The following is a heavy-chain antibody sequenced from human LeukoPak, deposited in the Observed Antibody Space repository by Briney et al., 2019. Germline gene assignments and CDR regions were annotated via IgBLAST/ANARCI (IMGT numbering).Heavy chain of an antibody. V-gene: IGHV4-31*03. CDR3: AREPYSSSWYGVDY. D-gene: IGHD6-13*01. CDR1: GGSISSGGYY. CDR2: IYHSGST. Sequence: SETLSLTCTVSGGSISSGGYYWSCIRQHPGKGLEWIGYIYHSGSTYYNPSLKSRVTISVDTSKNQFSLKLSSVTAADTAVYYCAREPYSSSWYGVDYWGQGTLVTVSS. J-gene: IGHJ4*02.